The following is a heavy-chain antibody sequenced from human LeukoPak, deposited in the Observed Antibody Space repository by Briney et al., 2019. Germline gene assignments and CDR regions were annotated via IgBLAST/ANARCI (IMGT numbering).Heavy chain of an antibody. CDR2: INHNGNVN. CDR1: GFTFTSYA. V-gene: IGHV3-7*03. D-gene: IGHD3-16*01. Sequence: GGSLRLSCAASGFTFTSYAMNWARQAPGKGLEWVASINHNGNVNYYVDSVKGRFTISRDNAKNSLFLQMSNLRAEDTAVYFCARGGGLDVWGQGATVTVSS. CDR3: ARGGGLDV. J-gene: IGHJ6*02.